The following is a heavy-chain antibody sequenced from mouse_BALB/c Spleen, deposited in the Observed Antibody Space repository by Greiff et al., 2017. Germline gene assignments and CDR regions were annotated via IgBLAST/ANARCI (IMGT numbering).Heavy chain of an antibody. J-gene: IGHJ4*01. CDR3: AREGLLRLHYAMDY. CDR2: ISSGGST. Sequence: EVKLVESGGGLVKPGGSLKLSCAASGFTFSSYAMSWVRQTPEKRLEWVASISSGGSTYYPDSVKGRFTISRDNARNILYLQMSSLRSEDTAMYYCAREGLLRLHYAMDYWGQGTSVTVSS. D-gene: IGHD1-2*01. V-gene: IGHV5-6-5*01. CDR1: GFTFSSYA.